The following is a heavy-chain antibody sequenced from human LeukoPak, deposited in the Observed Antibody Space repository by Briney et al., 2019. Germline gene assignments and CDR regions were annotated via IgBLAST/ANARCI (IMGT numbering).Heavy chain of an antibody. V-gene: IGHV5-51*01. CDR3: ARRDYFATGNYVDY. CDR1: GYTFTNYW. J-gene: IGHJ4*02. CDR2: IYPPDSDT. D-gene: IGHD3-10*01. Sequence: GESLKIFFKGSGYTFTNYWIGWVRQMPGKGLEWMGIIYPPDSDTRYSPSFQGQVTISVDKSISTAYLQWNSLKASDTAIYYCARRDYFATGNYVDYWGQGTLVTVSS.